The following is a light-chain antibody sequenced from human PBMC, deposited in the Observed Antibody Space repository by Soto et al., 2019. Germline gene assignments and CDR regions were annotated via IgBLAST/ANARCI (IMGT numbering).Light chain of an antibody. CDR3: SSYAARYTFYFV. CDR1: SSDVGGYNY. CDR2: EVT. V-gene: IGLV2-8*01. J-gene: IGLJ3*02. Sequence: QSALTQPPSASGSPGQSVTISCTGTSSDVGGYNYVSWYQQYPGRAPKLMIYEVTKRPSGVPDRFSGSKSGNTASLTVSGLQAEDEADYYCSSYAARYTFYFVFGGGTKLTVL.